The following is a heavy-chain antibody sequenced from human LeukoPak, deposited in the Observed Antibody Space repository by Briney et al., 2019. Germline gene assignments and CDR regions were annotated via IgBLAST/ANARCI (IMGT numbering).Heavy chain of an antibody. CDR1: GDSVSSNSVT. D-gene: IGHD2-2*01. J-gene: IGHJ5*02. V-gene: IGHV6-1*01. Sequence: SQTLTLTCAISGDSVSSNSVTWNWIRQSPSRGLEWLGRTYYRSTWYSDYAVSVRGRITVNPDTSKNQFSLHLNSVTPEDTAVYYCARRLTQYDCFDPWGQGILVTVSS. CDR2: TYYRSTWYS. CDR3: ARRLTQYDCFDP.